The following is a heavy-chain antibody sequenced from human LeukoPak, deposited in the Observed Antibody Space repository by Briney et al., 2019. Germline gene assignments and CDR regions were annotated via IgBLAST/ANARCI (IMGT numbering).Heavy chain of an antibody. CDR3: ARVPSGGPFDY. J-gene: IGHJ4*02. CDR2: ISAYNGNT. D-gene: IGHD2-15*01. CDR1: GYSFTSYG. V-gene: IGHV1-18*01. Sequence: ASVKVSCKASGYSFTSYGISWVRQDPGQGLEWMGWISAYNGNTNYAQRLQGRVTMTTDTSTSTAYMELRSLTSDDTAVYYCARVPSGGPFDYWGQGTLVTVSS.